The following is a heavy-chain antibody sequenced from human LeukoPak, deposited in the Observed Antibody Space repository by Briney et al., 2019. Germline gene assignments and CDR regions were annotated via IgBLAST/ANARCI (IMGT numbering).Heavy chain of an antibody. J-gene: IGHJ4*02. CDR2: LFTGGGRT. Sequence: PGGSLRLSCAASGFTFSTYAINWVRQAPGKGLEWVSVLFTGGGRTLYADSVKGRFTISGDTSRTTLYLQMNGLRAEDTAVYYCAKECDYSPGHKFDLWGQGTLVTVSS. CDR3: AKECDYSPGHKFDL. CDR1: GFTFSTYA. D-gene: IGHD3-10*01. V-gene: IGHV3-23*01.